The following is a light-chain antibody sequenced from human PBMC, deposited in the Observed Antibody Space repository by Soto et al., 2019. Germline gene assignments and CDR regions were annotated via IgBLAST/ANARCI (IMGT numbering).Light chain of an antibody. CDR2: EVS. J-gene: IGLJ1*01. V-gene: IGLV2-23*02. CDR3: CSYAGSWTYV. Sequence: QCVLTQPASVSGSPGQSITISCTGTSSDVGSYHLVSWYQQHPGKAPKLMIYEVSKRPSGVSNRFSGSKSGNTASLTISGLQAEDEADYFCCSYAGSWTYVFGTGTKVTVL. CDR1: SSDVGSYHL.